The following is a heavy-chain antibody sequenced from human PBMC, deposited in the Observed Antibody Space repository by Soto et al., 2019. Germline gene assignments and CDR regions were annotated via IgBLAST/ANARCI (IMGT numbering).Heavy chain of an antibody. Sequence: QVQLVQSGAEVNKPGSSVKVSCKASGGTFNTYTISWVRQVPGQGLEWMGGIMPLYAKPTYAQTFQGRLMIAADEHTNTVYMELSSLRSEDTDLYYCASLNNWSSGDGRIDVWGRGTAVSVSS. D-gene: IGHD1-20*01. CDR3: ASLNNWSSGDGRIDV. CDR1: GGTFNTYT. CDR2: IMPLYAKP. V-gene: IGHV1-69*01. J-gene: IGHJ6*02.